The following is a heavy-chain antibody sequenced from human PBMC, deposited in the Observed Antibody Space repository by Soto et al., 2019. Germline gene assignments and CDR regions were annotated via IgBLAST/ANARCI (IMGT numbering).Heavy chain of an antibody. Sequence: GGSLRLSCAASGFTFSSYAMTWVRQAPGKGLEWVSTISGTGGNTYYADSVKGRFTISRDNSKNTVYLQMNSLRPEDTALYFCIKETNPGGLDYWGQGTLVTV. CDR2: ISGTGGNT. CDR3: IKETNPGGLDY. CDR1: GFTFSSYA. V-gene: IGHV3-23*01. J-gene: IGHJ4*02. D-gene: IGHD1-26*01.